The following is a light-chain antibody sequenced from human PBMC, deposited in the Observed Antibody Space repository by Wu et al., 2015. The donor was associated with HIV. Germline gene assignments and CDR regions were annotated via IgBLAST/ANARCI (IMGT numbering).Light chain of an antibody. CDR1: QGISNF. CDR2: AAS. Sequence: DIQMTQSPSSLSASVGDRVTITCRASQGISNFLAWYQQKPGKPPKVLIYAASTLQSGVPSRFSGSGSGTDFTLTISSLQPEDVAVYYCQQYASSVLTYGNSPLTFGGGTKVEIK. V-gene: IGKV1-27*01. CDR3: QQYASSVLTYGNSPLT. J-gene: IGKJ4*01.